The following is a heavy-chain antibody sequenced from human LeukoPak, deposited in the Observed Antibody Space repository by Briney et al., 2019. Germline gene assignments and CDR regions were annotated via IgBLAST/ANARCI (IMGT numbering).Heavy chain of an antibody. CDR2: ISWDGGST. Sequence: GGSLRLSCAASGFTFDDYTMHWVRQAPGKGLEWVSLISWDGGSTYYADSVKGRFTISRDNSKNTLYLQMNSLRAEDTAVYYCAKGVYYYDSSGYLDYWGQGTLVTVSS. J-gene: IGHJ4*02. CDR1: GFTFDDYT. CDR3: AKGVYYYDSSGYLDY. V-gene: IGHV3-43*01. D-gene: IGHD3-22*01.